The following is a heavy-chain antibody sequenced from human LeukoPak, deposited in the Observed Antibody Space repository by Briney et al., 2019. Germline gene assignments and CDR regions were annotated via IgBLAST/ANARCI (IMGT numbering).Heavy chain of an antibody. D-gene: IGHD2-2*01. J-gene: IGHJ6*02. V-gene: IGHV3-13*01. CDR2: FHTAGDI. CDR1: GFTFSNYD. Sequence: SGGSLRLSCAASGFTFSNYDMHWVRQATGKGLEWVSAFHTAGDIHYSGSVKGRFATSSENAKNSFYLQMNNLRAGDTAVYYCARGSCSSRSCYKRVNGLDVWGQGTPVTVSS. CDR3: ARGSCSSRSCYKRVNGLDV.